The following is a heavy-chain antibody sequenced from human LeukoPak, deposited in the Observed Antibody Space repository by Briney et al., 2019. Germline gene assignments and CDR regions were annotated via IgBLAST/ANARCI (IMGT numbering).Heavy chain of an antibody. Sequence: GGSLRLSCAASGFIFSSYSMNWVRQAPGKGLEWVSYISSSRSTIYYADSVKGRFTISRDNAKNSLYLQMNSLRAEDTAVYYCTRDHHRRHYDSQARNTFDIWGQGQWSPSLQ. CDR1: GFIFSSYS. J-gene: IGHJ3*02. D-gene: IGHD3-22*01. CDR3: TRDHHRRHYDSQARNTFDI. V-gene: IGHV3-48*01. CDR2: ISSSRSTI.